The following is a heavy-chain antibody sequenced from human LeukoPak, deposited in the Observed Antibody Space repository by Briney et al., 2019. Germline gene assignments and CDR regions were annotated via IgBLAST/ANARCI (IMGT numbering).Heavy chain of an antibody. CDR2: ISYSGST. CDR1: GGSITSYY. D-gene: IGHD2-15*01. V-gene: IGHV4-59*08. J-gene: IGHJ4*02. CDR3: ARSHPWQLPDY. Sequence: PSETLSLTCTLSGGSITSYYWSCIRQPPGKGVEWIAYISYSGSTNYNPSLKSRVTISVDTSKNQFSLKLSSVTAADTAVYYCARSHPWQLPDYWGQGTLVTVSS.